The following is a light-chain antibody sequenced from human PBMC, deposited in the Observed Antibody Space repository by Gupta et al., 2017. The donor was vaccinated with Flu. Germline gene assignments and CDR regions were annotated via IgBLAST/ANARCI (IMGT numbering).Light chain of an antibody. CDR1: QSVSSK. CDR3: QQYDTWPYT. CDR2: VES. J-gene: IGKJ2*01. V-gene: IGKV3-15*01. Sequence: VITHSPATLSVSPGERATLSCRASQSVSSKLAWYQQKPGQAPRLLIYVESTRATGITARFSGSGSGTEFTLTISSLQSEDFAVYYCQQYDTWPYTCGQGTKLEIK.